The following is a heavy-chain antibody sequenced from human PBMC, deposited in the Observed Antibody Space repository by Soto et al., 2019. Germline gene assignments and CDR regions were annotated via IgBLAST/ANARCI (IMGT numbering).Heavy chain of an antibody. CDR1: GLALSNAW. Sequence: PGGSLRLSCAASGLALSNAWMNWVRQAPGRGLEWVGRIKSTTSGATTDYAAPVKGRFTISRDDAENTLYLQMNSLRTEDTALYYCTLRPSPSIYCSGYTTCEGGYWGQGTLVTVSS. J-gene: IGHJ4*02. CDR2: IKSTTSGATT. CDR3: TLRPSPSIYCSGYTTCEGGY. V-gene: IGHV3-15*07. D-gene: IGHD2-15*01.